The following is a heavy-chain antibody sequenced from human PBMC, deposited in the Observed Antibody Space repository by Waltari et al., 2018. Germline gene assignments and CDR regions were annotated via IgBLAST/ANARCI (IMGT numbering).Heavy chain of an antibody. Sequence: QVQLVQSGAEVKKPGSSVKVSCKASGGTFSSYAISWVRQAPGQGLEWMGRIIPICGTATYEQKIQGRGTITADKSTSTASMTVSSLRAEDTAVYYCAREEDIYSYYMDVWGKGTTVTVSS. CDR1: GGTFSSYA. J-gene: IGHJ6*03. CDR3: AREEDIYSYYMDV. D-gene: IGHD2-15*01. V-gene: IGHV1-69*08. CDR2: IIPICGTA.